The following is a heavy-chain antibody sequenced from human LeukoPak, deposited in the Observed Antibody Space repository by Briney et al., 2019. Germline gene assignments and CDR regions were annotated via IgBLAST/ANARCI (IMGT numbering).Heavy chain of an antibody. CDR2: ISSSRSTI. CDR3: ARGTNWFDY. J-gene: IGHJ4*02. Sequence: PGGSPRLSCAASGFTFSNYNMNWVRQTPGNGLEWVSYISSSRSTIYYADSVKGRFTISRDNAKNSLYVQMNSLRDEDTAVYYCARGTNWFDYWGQGTLVTVSS. D-gene: IGHD7-27*01. CDR1: GFTFSNYN. V-gene: IGHV3-48*02.